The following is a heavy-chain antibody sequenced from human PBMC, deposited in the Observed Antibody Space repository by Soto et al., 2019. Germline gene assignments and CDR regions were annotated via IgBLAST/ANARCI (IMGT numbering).Heavy chain of an antibody. J-gene: IGHJ5*02. Sequence: GSGPTLVNPTQTLTLTCTFSGFSLSTSGEGVGWIRQPPGKALEWLALIFWDDDKRYNSSLRSRLTITKATSKNQVVLTLTNMDPVDTATYYCAHRRDATVRVPAAISALFDPWGQGTQVTVSS. V-gene: IGHV2-5*02. CDR3: AHRRDATVRVPAAISALFDP. CDR1: GFSLSTSGEG. CDR2: IFWDDDK. D-gene: IGHD2-2*01.